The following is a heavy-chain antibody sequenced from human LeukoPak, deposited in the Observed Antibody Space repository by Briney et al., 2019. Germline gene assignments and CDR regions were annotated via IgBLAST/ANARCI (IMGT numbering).Heavy chain of an antibody. J-gene: IGHJ4*02. Sequence: GAAVKVSCKASGYTFTSYGISWVRQAPGQGLEWMVWISAYNGNTNYAQKLQGRVTMTTDTSTSTAYMELRSLRSDDTAVYYCARSPPTYYDILTGMFDYWGQGTLVTVSS. V-gene: IGHV1-18*01. CDR3: ARSPPTYYDILTGMFDY. D-gene: IGHD3-9*01. CDR1: GYTFTSYG. CDR2: ISAYNGNT.